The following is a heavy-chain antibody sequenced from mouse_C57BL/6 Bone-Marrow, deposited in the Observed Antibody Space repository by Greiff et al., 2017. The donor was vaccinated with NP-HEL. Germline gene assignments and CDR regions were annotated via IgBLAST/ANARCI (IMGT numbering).Heavy chain of an antibody. J-gene: IGHJ4*01. CDR2: ISSGSSTI. CDR3: ARRLGRDYAMDY. CDR1: GFTFSDYG. Sequence: EVQRVESGGGLVKPGGSLKLSCAASGFTFSDYGMHWVRQAPEKGLEWVAYISSGSSTIYYAYTVKGRFTISRDNAKNTLFLQKTRLRSEDTAIYHGARRLGRDYAMDYWGQGTSVTVSS. D-gene: IGHD4-1*01. V-gene: IGHV5-17*01.